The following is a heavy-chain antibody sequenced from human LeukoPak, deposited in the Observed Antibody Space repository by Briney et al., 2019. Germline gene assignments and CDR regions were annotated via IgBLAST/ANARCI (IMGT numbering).Heavy chain of an antibody. CDR1: GFTFSSYG. CDR3: VDSSGYS. V-gene: IGHV3-30*03. Sequence: GGSLRLSCAASGFTFSSYGMHWVRQAPGKGLEWVAVISYDGSNKYYADSVKGRFTISRDNSKNTLYLQMNSLRAEDMAVYYCVDSSGYSWGQGTLVTVSS. CDR2: ISYDGSNK. D-gene: IGHD3-22*01. J-gene: IGHJ4*02.